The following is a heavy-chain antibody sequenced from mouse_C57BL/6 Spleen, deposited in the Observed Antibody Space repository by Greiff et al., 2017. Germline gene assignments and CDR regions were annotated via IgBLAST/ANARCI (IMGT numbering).Heavy chain of an antibody. CDR1: GYTFTSYW. CDR3: ARRWYYGRGYYFDY. CDR2: IDPSDSYT. J-gene: IGHJ2*01. Sequence: QVQLQQPGAELVMPGASVKLSCKASGYTFTSYWMHWVKQRPGQGLEWIGEIDPSDSYTNYNQKFKGKATLTVDKSSSTAYMQLSSLTSEDSAVYYCARRWYYGRGYYFDYWGQGTTLTVSS. V-gene: IGHV1-69*01. D-gene: IGHD1-1*01.